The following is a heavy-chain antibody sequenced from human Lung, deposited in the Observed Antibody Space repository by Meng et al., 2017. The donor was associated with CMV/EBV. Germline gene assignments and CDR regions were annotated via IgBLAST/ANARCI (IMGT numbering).Heavy chain of an antibody. D-gene: IGHD3-3*01. J-gene: IGHJ6*02. CDR2: ISAYNGNT. CDR1: GYTFTSYG. V-gene: IGHV1-18*01. Sequence: ASVXVSCKASGYTFTSYGISWVRQAPGQGLEWMGWISAYNGNTNYAQKLQGRVTMTTDTSTSTAYMELRSLRSDDTAVYYRARDPIRVLRFLEWNYYYYGMDVWGQGTTVNGAS. CDR3: ARDPIRVLRFLEWNYYYYGMDV.